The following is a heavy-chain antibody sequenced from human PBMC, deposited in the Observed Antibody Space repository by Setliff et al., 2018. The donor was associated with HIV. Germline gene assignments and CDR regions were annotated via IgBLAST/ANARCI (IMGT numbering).Heavy chain of an antibody. J-gene: IGHJ3*02. Sequence: GESLKISCKCSGYSFNNYWIAWVRQMPGKGLEWMGIIYPGDSNTRYSPSFQGQVTISADKSISTAYLQWSSLKASDIAMYYCARAYSSRWPYDAFDIWGRGTMVTVSS. D-gene: IGHD2-2*01. CDR3: ARAYSSRWPYDAFDI. V-gene: IGHV5-51*01. CDR1: GYSFNNYW. CDR2: IYPGDSNT.